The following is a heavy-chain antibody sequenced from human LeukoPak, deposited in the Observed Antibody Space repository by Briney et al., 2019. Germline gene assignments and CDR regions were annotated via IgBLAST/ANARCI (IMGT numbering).Heavy chain of an antibody. Sequence: GGSLRLSCAASGFTFSSYAMHWVRQAPGKGLEWVAVISYDGSNKYYADSVKGRFTISRDNAKNSLYLQMNSLRAEDTAVYYCARGAYGDEAYDYWGQGTLVTVSS. V-gene: IGHV3-30*04. D-gene: IGHD4-17*01. CDR3: ARGAYGDEAYDY. J-gene: IGHJ4*02. CDR1: GFTFSSYA. CDR2: ISYDGSNK.